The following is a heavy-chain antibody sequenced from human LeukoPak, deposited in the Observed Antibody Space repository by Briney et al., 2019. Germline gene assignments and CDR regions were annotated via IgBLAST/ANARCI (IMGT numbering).Heavy chain of an antibody. CDR3: AKCRDYYDSSGFYTYDF. CDR2: IFPGDSDT. CDR1: EYDFPSYY. D-gene: IGHD3-22*01. J-gene: IGHJ3*01. Sequence: GESLKISCVTSEYDFPSYYVAWVRQMPGKGPEWMGVIFPGDSDTRYYPASKGQVTMSVDTSVDTAYLQWSSLKPSDAAMYFCAKCRDYYDSSGFYTYDFWGHGTRVIV. V-gene: IGHV5-51*01.